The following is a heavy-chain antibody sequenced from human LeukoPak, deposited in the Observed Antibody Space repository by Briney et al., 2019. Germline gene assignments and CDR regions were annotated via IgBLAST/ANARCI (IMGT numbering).Heavy chain of an antibody. V-gene: IGHV3-20*04. CDR1: GFTFDDYG. CDR2: INWNGGRT. CDR3: ARGPIAAADYYFDY. Sequence: RPGGSLRLSCAASGFTFDDYGMSWVRQVPGKGLEWVSGINWNGGRTGYADSVKGRFTISRDNAKNSLYLQMNSLRAEDTALYYCARGPIAAADYYFDYWGQGTLVTVSS. J-gene: IGHJ4*02. D-gene: IGHD6-13*01.